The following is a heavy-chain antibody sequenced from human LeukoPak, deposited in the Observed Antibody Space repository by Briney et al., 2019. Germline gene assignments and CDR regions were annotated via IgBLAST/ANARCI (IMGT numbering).Heavy chain of an antibody. CDR1: GGSISRGVYC. Sequence: SETLSLTCTFSGGSISRGVYCWRWIRQHPGKGLEWIGYISNRGRTYYNPSLKSRLTISVDTSKNQFSLKLSSVTAADTAVYHCARASRLGDLSAGYWGQGTLVTVSS. D-gene: IGHD3-16*02. CDR3: ARASRLGDLSAGY. CDR2: ISNRGRT. V-gene: IGHV4-31*03. J-gene: IGHJ4*02.